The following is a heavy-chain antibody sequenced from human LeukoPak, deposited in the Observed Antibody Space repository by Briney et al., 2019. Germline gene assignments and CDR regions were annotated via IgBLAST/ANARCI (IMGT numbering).Heavy chain of an antibody. D-gene: IGHD3-10*01. Sequence: SETLSLTCTVSGGSISSHYWSWIRQPAGKGLEWIGRIYTSGSTNYNPSLKSRVTMSVDTSKDQFSLKLSSVTAAGTAVYYCARERGDPYYYGSGSFDYWGQGTLVTVSS. CDR1: GGSISSHY. CDR2: IYTSGST. V-gene: IGHV4-4*07. CDR3: ARERGDPYYYGSGSFDY. J-gene: IGHJ4*02.